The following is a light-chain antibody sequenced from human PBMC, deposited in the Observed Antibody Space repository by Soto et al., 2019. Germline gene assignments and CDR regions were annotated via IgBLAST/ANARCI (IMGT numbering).Light chain of an antibody. J-gene: IGKJ1*01. CDR1: QSVSSSY. CDR3: QQYGSARWT. CDR2: AAS. V-gene: IGKV3-20*01. Sequence: EVVLTQSPGTLSLSPGERTTLSCRASQSVSSSYLAWYQQKPGQAPRLLIYAASSRATGIPDRISGSGSGTDFTLTISRLEPEDFAVYYCQQYGSARWTYGQWTKVEIK.